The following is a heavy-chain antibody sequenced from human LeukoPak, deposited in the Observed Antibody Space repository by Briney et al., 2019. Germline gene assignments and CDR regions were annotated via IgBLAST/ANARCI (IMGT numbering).Heavy chain of an antibody. D-gene: IGHD2-2*01. CDR2: INPNSGGT. Sequence: ASVKVSCKASGYTFTTYYMHWVRQAPGQGLEWMGWINPNSGGTNYAQKFQGRVTMTRDTSISTAYMELSRLRSDDTAVYYCARGDIVVVPLDYWGQGTLVTVSS. V-gene: IGHV1-2*02. CDR3: ARGDIVVVPLDY. CDR1: GYTFTTYY. J-gene: IGHJ4*02.